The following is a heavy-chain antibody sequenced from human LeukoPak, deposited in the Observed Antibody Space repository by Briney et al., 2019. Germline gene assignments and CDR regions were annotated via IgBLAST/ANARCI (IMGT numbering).Heavy chain of an antibody. J-gene: IGHJ6*04. V-gene: IGHV3-7*03. Sequence: GGSLRLSCAASGFTFSSYWMSWVRQAPGKGLEWVANIKQDGSEKYYVDSVKGRFTISRDNAKNSLYLQMNSLRAEDTAVYYCARVPVDYYGSGSYPVYGMDVWGKGNPGHRLL. CDR2: IKQDGSEK. CDR1: GFTFSSYW. CDR3: ARVPVDYYGSGSYPVYGMDV. D-gene: IGHD3-10*01.